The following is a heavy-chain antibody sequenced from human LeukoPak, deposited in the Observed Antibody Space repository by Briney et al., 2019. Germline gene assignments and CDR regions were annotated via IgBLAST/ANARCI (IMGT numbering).Heavy chain of an antibody. CDR1: GGSISSYY. D-gene: IGHD1-14*01. CDR3: ARALNPKYYYMDV. Sequence: PSETLSLTCTVSGGSISSYYWSWIRQPPGKGLEWIGYIYYSGRTNYNPYLKSRVTISVDTTKNQFSLKLSSVTVADTAVYHCARALNPKYYYMDVWGKGTTVTVSS. V-gene: IGHV4-59*01. J-gene: IGHJ6*03. CDR2: IYYSGRT.